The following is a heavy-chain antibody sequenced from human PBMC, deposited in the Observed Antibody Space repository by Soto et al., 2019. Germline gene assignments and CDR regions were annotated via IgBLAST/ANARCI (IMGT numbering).Heavy chain of an antibody. CDR1: GFTCSSYD. CDR3: ATQHGGMDV. J-gene: IGHJ6*02. Sequence: ALRLSCAASGFTCSSYDMHWVGQAPGKGLDWVAVISNDGSNKYYADSVKGRFTISRDNSKNTLYLQMTSLRAEDTAVYYCATQHGGMDVWGQGTTVTVAS. CDR2: ISNDGSNK. D-gene: IGHD1-1*01. V-gene: IGHV3-30-3*01.